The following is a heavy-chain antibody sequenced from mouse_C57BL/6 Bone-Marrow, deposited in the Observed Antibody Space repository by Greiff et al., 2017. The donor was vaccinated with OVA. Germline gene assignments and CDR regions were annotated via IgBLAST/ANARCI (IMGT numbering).Heavy chain of an antibody. CDR1: GFTFSDFY. CDR3: ARVYYDYDGYWYFDV. D-gene: IGHD2-4*01. CDR2: SRNPANDYTT. J-gene: IGHJ1*03. V-gene: IGHV7-1*01. Sequence: EVKLVESGGGLVQSGRSLRLSCATSGFTFSDFYMEWVRHAPGKGLEWIAASRNPANDYTTEYSASVKGRFIVSRDTSQSILYLQMNALRAEDTAIYYCARVYYDYDGYWYFDVWGTGTTVTVSS.